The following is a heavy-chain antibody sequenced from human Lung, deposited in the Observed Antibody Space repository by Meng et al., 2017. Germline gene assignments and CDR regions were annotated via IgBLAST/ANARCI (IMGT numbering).Heavy chain of an antibody. Sequence: SETLSLTCTVSGGSISSGGYYWRWLRQHPGKGLVWIGYIYYSGSTYYNPSLKRRLTISVDTSQNQFSLNLNSVTAADTAVYYCARDGDISAAGKLFGDYWGQGTLVTVSS. J-gene: IGHJ4*02. CDR3: ARDGDISAAGKLFGDY. V-gene: IGHV4-31*03. CDR1: GGSISSGGYY. CDR2: IYYSGST. D-gene: IGHD6-13*01.